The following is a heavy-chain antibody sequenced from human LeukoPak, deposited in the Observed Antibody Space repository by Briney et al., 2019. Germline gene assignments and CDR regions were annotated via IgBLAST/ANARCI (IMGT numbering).Heavy chain of an antibody. CDR1: GGSISSYY. J-gene: IGHJ6*03. D-gene: IGHD4-17*01. CDR2: IHYSGST. Sequence: SETLSLTCTVSGGSISSYYWSWIRQPPGKGLEWIGYIHYSGSTNYNPSLKSRVTISADTSKNQFSLKLSSVTAADTAVYYCAKVVTRLTSTVTTDNYYYYYMDVWGKGTTVTVSS. V-gene: IGHV4-59*01. CDR3: AKVVTRLTSTVTTDNYYYYYMDV.